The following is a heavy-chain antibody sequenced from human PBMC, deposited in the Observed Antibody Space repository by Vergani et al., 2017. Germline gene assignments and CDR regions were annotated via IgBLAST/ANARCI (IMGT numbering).Heavy chain of an antibody. CDR1: GFTFSSYA. D-gene: IGHD3-22*01. J-gene: IGHJ3*02. CDR3: AKDIEVVVESGAFDI. V-gene: IGHV3-23*01. CDR2: ISGSGGST. Sequence: EVQLLESGGGLVQPGGSLRLSCAASGFTFSSYAMSWVRQAPGKGLEWVSAISGSGGSTYYADSVKGRFTISRDNAKNSLYLQMNSLRAEDTALYYCAKDIEVVVESGAFDIWGQGTMVTVSS.